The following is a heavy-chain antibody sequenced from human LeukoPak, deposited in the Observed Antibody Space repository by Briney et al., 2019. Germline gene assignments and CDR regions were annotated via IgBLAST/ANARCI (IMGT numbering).Heavy chain of an antibody. Sequence: GRSLRLSCAGSGYSFNNYAMHWVRQAPDKGLEWVAAIWYDGSNKYYADSVKGRFTISRDNSKSTLYLQTDSLRAEDTAVYYCAKDNDLWNSYDRSGGLAYWGQGTLVTVSS. D-gene: IGHD3-3*01. CDR3: AKDNDLWNSYDRSGGLAY. J-gene: IGHJ4*02. CDR2: IWYDGSNK. CDR1: GYSFNNYA. V-gene: IGHV3-33*06.